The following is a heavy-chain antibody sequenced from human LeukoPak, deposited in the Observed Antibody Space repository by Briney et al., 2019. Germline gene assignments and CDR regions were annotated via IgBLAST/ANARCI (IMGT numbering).Heavy chain of an antibody. J-gene: IGHJ3*02. CDR1: GGSISSGGYY. D-gene: IGHD2-15*01. CDR2: IYYSGST. V-gene: IGHV4-31*03. CDR3: SRECGGGSCYFGVRAFDI. Sequence: SQTLSLTCTVSGGSISSGGYYWSWIRQHPGKGLEWIGYIYYSGSTYYNPSLKSRVTISVDTSKNQFFLKLSSVTAADTAVYYCSRECGGGSCYFGVRAFDIWGQGTMVTVSS.